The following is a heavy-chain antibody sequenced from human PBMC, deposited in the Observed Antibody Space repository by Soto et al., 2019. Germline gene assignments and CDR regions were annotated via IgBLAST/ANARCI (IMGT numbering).Heavy chain of an antibody. D-gene: IGHD3-22*01. CDR1: GFTFSSYG. V-gene: IGHV3-30*18. Sequence: QVQLVESGGGVVQPGRSLRLSCADSGFTFSSYGMHWVRQAPGKGLEWVAVISYDGSNKYYADSVKGRFTISRDNSKNTLYLQMYSLRAEDTAVYYCAKCYDSSGCPSDYWGQGTLVTVSS. CDR2: ISYDGSNK. CDR3: AKCYDSSGCPSDY. J-gene: IGHJ4*02.